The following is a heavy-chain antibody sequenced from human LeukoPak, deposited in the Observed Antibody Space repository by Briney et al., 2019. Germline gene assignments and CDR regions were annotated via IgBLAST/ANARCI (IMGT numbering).Heavy chain of an antibody. V-gene: IGHV4-59*01. CDR1: GGSISSYY. CDR2: IYYSGST. J-gene: IGHJ4*02. CDR3: AREGGSSKVDY. D-gene: IGHD6-6*01. Sequence: SETLSLTCTVSGGSISSYYWSWIRQPPGKGLEWIGYIYYSGSTNYNPSLKSRVTISVDTSKNQFSLKLSSVTAADTAVYYCAREGGSSKVDYWGQGTLVTVSS.